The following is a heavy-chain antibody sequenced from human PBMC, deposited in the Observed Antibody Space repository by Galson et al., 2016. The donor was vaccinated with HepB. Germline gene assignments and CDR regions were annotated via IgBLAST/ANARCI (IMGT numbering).Heavy chain of an antibody. CDR2: IVVGSDNT. V-gene: IGHV1-58*01. Sequence: QSGAEVKKPGESLKISCKASGLTLRSSTVQWVRQARGQRLEWIGWIVVGSDNTNSAQKFRGRVNFTWDTATMTAYMELSSLMSEDTAIYFCAAPSGNYYASLDYWGQGALVTVSS. CDR3: AAPSGNYYASLDY. CDR1: GLTLRSST. D-gene: IGHD1-26*01. J-gene: IGHJ4*02.